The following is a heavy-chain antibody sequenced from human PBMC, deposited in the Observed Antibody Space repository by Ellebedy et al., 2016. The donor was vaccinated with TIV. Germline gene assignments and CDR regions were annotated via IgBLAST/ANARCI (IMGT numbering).Heavy chain of an antibody. J-gene: IGHJ6*02. CDR2: TRNKANSHTT. V-gene: IGHV3-72*01. Sequence: GESLKISCAASGFTFSDHYMDWVRQAPEKGLEWVGRTRNKANSHTTEYAASVKGRFTISRDDSKNSLYLQMNTLKTEDTAVYYCARANSLYNMDVWGQGTTVTVSS. D-gene: IGHD5-24*01. CDR1: GFTFSDHY. CDR3: ARANSLYNMDV.